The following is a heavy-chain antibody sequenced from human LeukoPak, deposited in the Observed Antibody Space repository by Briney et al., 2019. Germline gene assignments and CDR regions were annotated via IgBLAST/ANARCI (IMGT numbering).Heavy chain of an antibody. J-gene: IGHJ4*02. V-gene: IGHV1-46*01. CDR2: INPSGGST. Sequence: GASVKVSCKASGGTFSSYAISWVRQAPGQGLEWMGIINPSGGSTSYAQKFQGRVTMTRDTSTSTVYMELSSLRSEDTAVYYCARNRNPYYYGSGSYDKYYFDYWAREPWSPSPQ. CDR1: GGTFSSYA. CDR3: ARNRNPYYYGSGSYDKYYFDY. D-gene: IGHD3-10*01.